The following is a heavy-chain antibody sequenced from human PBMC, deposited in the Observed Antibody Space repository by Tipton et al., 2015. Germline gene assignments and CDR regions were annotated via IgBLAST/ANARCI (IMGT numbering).Heavy chain of an antibody. V-gene: IGHV6-1*01. D-gene: IGHD4-17*01. CDR1: GDSVSGNTAA. J-gene: IGHJ3*02. Sequence: GLVKPSQTLSLTCAISGDSVSGNTAAWNWIRPSPSRGLEWLGRTYYRSKWYNDYAVSVKSRITVNPDTSKNHFSLKLNSVTAADTAVYYCATDRGLYGAHDAFDIWGQGIMVTVAS. CDR2: TYYRSKWYN. CDR3: ATDRGLYGAHDAFDI.